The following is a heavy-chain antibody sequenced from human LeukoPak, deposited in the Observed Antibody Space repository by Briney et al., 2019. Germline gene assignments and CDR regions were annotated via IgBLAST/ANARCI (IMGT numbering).Heavy chain of an antibody. D-gene: IGHD1-26*01. Sequence: GGSLGLSCAASGFTVSSNHMSWVRQAPGKGLEWVSFIYSGGSTYYADSVKGRFTISRDNSNNTLYLQMNSLRAEDTAVYYCATHSGSLRAFDYWGQGTLVTVSS. V-gene: IGHV3-53*01. CDR1: GFTVSSNH. J-gene: IGHJ4*02. CDR3: ATHSGSLRAFDY. CDR2: IYSGGST.